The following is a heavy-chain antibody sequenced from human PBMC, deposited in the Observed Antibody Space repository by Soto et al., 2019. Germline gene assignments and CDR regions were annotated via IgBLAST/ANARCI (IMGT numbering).Heavy chain of an antibody. CDR2: IYPGDSDT. CDR3: ARPSRVGVATSFDY. J-gene: IGHJ4*02. Sequence: GESLKISCKGSGNSFNSYWIGWVRQMPGRGLECMGIIYPGDSDTRYSPSFQGQVTISADKSISTAYLQWSSLKASDTAMYYCARPSRVGVATSFDYWGQGTRVTVSS. CDR1: GNSFNSYW. D-gene: IGHD1-26*01. V-gene: IGHV5-51*01.